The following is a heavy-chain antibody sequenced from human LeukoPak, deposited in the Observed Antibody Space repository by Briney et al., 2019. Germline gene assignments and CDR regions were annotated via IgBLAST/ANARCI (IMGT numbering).Heavy chain of an antibody. CDR2: IYYSGST. CDR1: GGSISSSSYY. J-gene: IGHJ4*02. D-gene: IGHD3-22*01. CDR3: ARQYRAYYYDSSGYYDQSLDY. V-gene: IGHV4-39*07. Sequence: PSETLSLTCTVSGGSISSSSYYWGWIRQPPGKGLEWIGSIYYSGSTYYNPSRKSRFTMSVDTSKNQFSLKLSSVTAADTAVYYCARQYRAYYYDSSGYYDQSLDYWGQGTLVTVSS.